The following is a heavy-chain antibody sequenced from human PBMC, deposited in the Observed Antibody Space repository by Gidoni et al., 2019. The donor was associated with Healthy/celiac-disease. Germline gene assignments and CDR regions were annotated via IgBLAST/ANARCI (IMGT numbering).Heavy chain of an antibody. CDR1: GSSFSSYA. J-gene: IGHJ4*02. V-gene: IGHV3-23*01. CDR2: ISGSGGST. CDR3: AKGGARLLPHFDY. D-gene: IGHD3-22*01. Sequence: EVQLLVSGGGLVQPGGSLRSSCAASGSSFSSYAMSWVRQAPGKGLGWVSAISGSGGSTYYADSVKGRFTISRDNSKNALYLQMNSLRAEDTAVYYCAKGGARLLPHFDYWGQGTLVTVSS.